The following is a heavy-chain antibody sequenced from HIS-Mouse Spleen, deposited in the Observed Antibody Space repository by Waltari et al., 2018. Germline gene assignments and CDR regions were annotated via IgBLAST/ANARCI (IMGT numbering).Heavy chain of an antibody. Sequence: QLQLQESGPGLVKPSETLSLTCTVSGGPISSSSYYWGWLRQPPGKGLEWIGSIYYSGSTYYNPSLKSRVTISVDTSKNQFSLKLSSVTAADTAVYYCARQNPHFDYWGQGTLVTVSS. J-gene: IGHJ4*02. CDR1: GGPISSSSYY. CDR3: ARQNPHFDY. CDR2: IYYSGST. V-gene: IGHV4-39*01.